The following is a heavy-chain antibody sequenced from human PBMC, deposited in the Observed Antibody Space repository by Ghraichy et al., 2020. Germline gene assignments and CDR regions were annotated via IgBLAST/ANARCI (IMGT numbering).Heavy chain of an antibody. J-gene: IGHJ6*02. CDR3: AATRYYSRYYYYGMDV. V-gene: IGHV3-53*01. CDR2: IYSGGST. Sequence: GGSLRLSCAASGFTVSSNYMSWVRQAPGKGLEWVSVIYSGGSTYYADSVKGRFTISRDNSKNTLYLQMNSLRAEDTAVYYCAATRYYSRYYYYGMDVWGQGTTVTVSS. D-gene: IGHD1-26*01. CDR1: GFTVSSNY.